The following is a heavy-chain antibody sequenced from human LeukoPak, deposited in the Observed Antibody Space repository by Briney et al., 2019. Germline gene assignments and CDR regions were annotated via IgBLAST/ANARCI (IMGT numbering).Heavy chain of an antibody. V-gene: IGHV5-51*01. D-gene: IGHD6-25*01. Sequence: GESLKISCKGSGYSFTNFWIGWVRQMPGNGLEWMGIIYPGDSDIRYSPSFQGQVTISADKSINTAYLQWSSLRASDTAMYYCARHTSSGSDYWGQGTPVTVSS. CDR2: IYPGDSDI. CDR1: GYSFTNFW. CDR3: ARHTSSGSDY. J-gene: IGHJ4*02.